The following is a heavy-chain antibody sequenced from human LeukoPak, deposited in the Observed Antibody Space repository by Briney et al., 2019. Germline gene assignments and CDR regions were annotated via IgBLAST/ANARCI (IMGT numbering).Heavy chain of an antibody. CDR3: ARDGTLWFGELSPYYGMDV. D-gene: IGHD3-10*01. V-gene: IGHV3-48*03. Sequence: PGGSLRLSCAASGFTFSSYEMNWVRQAPGKGLEWVSYISSSGSNIYYADSVKGRFTISRDNAKNSLYLQMNSLRAEDTAVYYCARDGTLWFGELSPYYGMDVWGQGATVTVSS. J-gene: IGHJ6*02. CDR2: ISSSGSNI. CDR1: GFTFSSYE.